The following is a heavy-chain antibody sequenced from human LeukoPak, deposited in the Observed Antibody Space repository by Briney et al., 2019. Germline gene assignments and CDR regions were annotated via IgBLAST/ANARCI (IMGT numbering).Heavy chain of an antibody. CDR2: IYPGDSDT. V-gene: IGHV5-51*01. D-gene: IGHD6-6*01. CDR3: ARQGYTSSSRFDF. CDR1: GYSFTSCW. Sequence: GESLKISCQGSGYSFTSCWIGWVRQMPGKGLEWMGIIYPGDSDTRYSPSFQGQVTISADRSISTAYLQWSSLQASDTAMYYCARQGYTSSSRFDFWGQGTLVTVSS. J-gene: IGHJ4*02.